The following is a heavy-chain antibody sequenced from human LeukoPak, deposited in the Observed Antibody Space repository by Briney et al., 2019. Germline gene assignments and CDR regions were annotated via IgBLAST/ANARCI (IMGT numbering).Heavy chain of an antibody. CDR1: GGSISTYY. D-gene: IGHD5-12*01. CDR3: ARGGGYASPIGY. J-gene: IGHJ4*02. CDR2: IYHSGST. V-gene: IGHV4-59*01. Sequence: PSETLSLTCTLSGGSISTYYWSWIRQPPGKGLEWIGYIYHSGSTNYNPSLKSRVTISVDTSKNQFSLKLSSVTAADSAVYYCARGGGYASPIGYWGQGALVTVSS.